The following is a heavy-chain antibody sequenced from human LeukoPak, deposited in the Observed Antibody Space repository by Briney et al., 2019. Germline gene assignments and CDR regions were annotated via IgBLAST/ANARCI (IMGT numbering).Heavy chain of an antibody. CDR1: GYTFTSYG. CDR2: ISAYNGNT. Sequence: ASVKVSCKASGYTFTSYGISWVRQAPGQGLEWMGWISAYNGNTNYAQKLQGRATMTTDTSTSTAYMELRSLRSDDTAVYYCARVNPFIAVPLYWDYWGQGTLVTVSS. D-gene: IGHD6-19*01. V-gene: IGHV1-18*01. J-gene: IGHJ4*02. CDR3: ARVNPFIAVPLYWDY.